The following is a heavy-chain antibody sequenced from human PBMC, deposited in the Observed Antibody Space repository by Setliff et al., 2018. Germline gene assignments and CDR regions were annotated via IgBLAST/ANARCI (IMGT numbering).Heavy chain of an antibody. CDR3: ARISASSSHFDY. CDR2: VDWDDDK. D-gene: IGHD6-13*01. Sequence: SGPNAGEPTQTLTLTCTFSGFSLNTSGMRVSWIRQPPGKALEWLARVDWDDDKFYSTSLKTRLTISKDTSKKQVVLTMTNMDPVDTATYYCARISASSSHFDYWGPGTLVTVSS. V-gene: IGHV2-70*04. J-gene: IGHJ4*02. CDR1: GFSLNTSGMR.